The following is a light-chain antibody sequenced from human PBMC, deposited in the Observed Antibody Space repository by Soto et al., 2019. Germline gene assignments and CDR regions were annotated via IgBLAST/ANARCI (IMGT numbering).Light chain of an antibody. J-gene: IGKJ1*01. CDR1: QGISSW. V-gene: IGKV1D-16*01. Sequence: DIQMSQSPSSVSASVGDRVTITCRASQGISSWLAWYQQKPGKAPKLLIYDTSSLKSGVPSRFSGSGSGTEFSLSISSLQPDDFATYYCQQYNSYSRTFGQGTKVDIK. CDR2: DTS. CDR3: QQYNSYSRT.